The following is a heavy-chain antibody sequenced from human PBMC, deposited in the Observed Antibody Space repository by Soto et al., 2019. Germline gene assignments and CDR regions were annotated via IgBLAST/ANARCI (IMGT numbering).Heavy chain of an antibody. CDR2: INHSGST. CDR3: ARVLHNYYGSGSYNDY. D-gene: IGHD3-10*01. V-gene: IGHV4-34*01. Sequence: PSETLSLTCAVYGGSFSGYYWSWIRQPPGKGLEWIGEINHSGSTIYNPSLKSRVTISVDTSKNQFSLKLSSVTAADTTVYYCARVLHNYYGSGSYNDYWGQGTLVTVSS. CDR1: GGSFSGYY. J-gene: IGHJ4*02.